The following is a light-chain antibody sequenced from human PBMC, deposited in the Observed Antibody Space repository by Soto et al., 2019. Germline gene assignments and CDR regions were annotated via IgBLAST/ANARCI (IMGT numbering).Light chain of an antibody. J-gene: IGKJ1*01. V-gene: IGKV1-5*01. CDR2: DAS. CDR3: QQYNSYLWT. Sequence: DIQMTQSPSTLSASVGDIVTITCRASQSISNWLAWYQQKPGKAPKLLIYDASNLEIRVPSRFSGSGSGTEFTLTISSLQPDDFATYYCQQYNSYLWTFGQGTKVDIK. CDR1: QSISNW.